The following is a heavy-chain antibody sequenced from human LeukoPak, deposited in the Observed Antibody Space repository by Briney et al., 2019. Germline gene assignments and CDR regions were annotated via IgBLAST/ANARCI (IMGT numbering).Heavy chain of an antibody. CDR2: ISGSGGST. J-gene: IGHJ5*02. CDR1: GFTFSSYS. CDR3: ARDPSEPAFWSSGWFDP. Sequence: PGGSLRLSCAASGFTFSSYSMNWVRQAPGKGLEWVSAISGSGGSTYYADSVKGRFTISRDNSKNTLYLQMNSLRAEDTAVYYCARDPSEPAFWSSGWFDPWGQGTLVTVSS. V-gene: IGHV3-23*01. D-gene: IGHD1-14*01.